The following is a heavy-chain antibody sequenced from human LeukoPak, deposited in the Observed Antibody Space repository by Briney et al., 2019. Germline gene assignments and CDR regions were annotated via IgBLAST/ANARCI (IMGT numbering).Heavy chain of an antibody. CDR3: ASGDCSGGSCHIEWGY. J-gene: IGHJ4*02. V-gene: IGHV1-46*01. CDR2: INPSGGST. D-gene: IGHD2-15*01. Sequence: GGSLRLSCAASGYTFTSYYMHRVRQAPGQGLEWMGIINPSGGSTSYAQKFQGRVTMTRDTSTSTVYMELSSLRSEDTAVYYCASGDCSGGSCHIEWGYWGQGTLVTVSS. CDR1: GYTFTSYY.